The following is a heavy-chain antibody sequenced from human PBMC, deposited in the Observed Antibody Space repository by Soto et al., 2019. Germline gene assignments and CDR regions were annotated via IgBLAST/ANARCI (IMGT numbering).Heavy chain of an antibody. J-gene: IGHJ5*02. CDR2: VCYSGST. Sequence: SETLSLTCSVSNGSISTYYWTWVRQPPGKGLEWIGYVCYSGSTNYNPSLKSRVAMSVDTSKNQFSLELKSVTAADTATYYCVRDYLLTGFDTWGQGTLVTVSS. CDR1: NGSISTYY. CDR3: VRDYLLTGFDT. V-gene: IGHV4-59*01. D-gene: IGHD3-9*01.